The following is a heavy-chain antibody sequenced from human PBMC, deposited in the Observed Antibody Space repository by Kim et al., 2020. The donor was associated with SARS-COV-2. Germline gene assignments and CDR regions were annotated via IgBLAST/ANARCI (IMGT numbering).Heavy chain of an antibody. CDR3: ARDPEQQLVGYFDY. D-gene: IGHD6-13*01. CDR1: GFTFSSYG. V-gene: IGHV3-33*05. Sequence: GGSLRLSCAASGFTFSSYGMHWVRQAPGKGLEWVAVISYDGSNKYYADSVKGRFTISRDNSKNTLYLQMNSLRAEDTAVYYCARDPEQQLVGYFDYWGQG. CDR2: ISYDGSNK. J-gene: IGHJ4*02.